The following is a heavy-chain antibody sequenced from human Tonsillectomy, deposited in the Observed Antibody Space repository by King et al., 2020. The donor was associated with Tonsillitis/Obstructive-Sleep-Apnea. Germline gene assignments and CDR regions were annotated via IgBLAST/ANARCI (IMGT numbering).Heavy chain of an antibody. CDR1: GGTFSSCA. J-gene: IGHJ6*03. D-gene: IGHD4-17*01. CDR2: IIPIFGIA. V-gene: IGHV1-69*09. CDR3: ALYRFPMSAPDFGYYYMDV. Sequence: QLVQSGAEVKKPGSAVKVSCKASGGTFSSCAINWVRQAPGQGLEWMGRIIPIFGIANYAQKFQGRVTITADQSTSTAYMELSSLRSEDTAVYYCALYRFPMSAPDFGYYYMDVWGKGTTVTVSS.